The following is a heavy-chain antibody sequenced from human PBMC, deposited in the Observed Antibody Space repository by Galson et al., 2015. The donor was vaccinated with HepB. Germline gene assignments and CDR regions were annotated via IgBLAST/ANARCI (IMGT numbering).Heavy chain of an antibody. D-gene: IGHD6-6*01. CDR1: GGTFSSYA. Sequence: SVKVSCKASGGTFSSYAISWVRQAPGQGLEWIGGIIPIFGTAKYAQKFQGRVTITADESTSTFYMELSSLRSEDTAVFYCARGIAVRPHWYFDLWGRGTLATVSS. CDR2: IIPIFGTA. J-gene: IGHJ2*01. V-gene: IGHV1-69*13. CDR3: ARGIAVRPHWYFDL.